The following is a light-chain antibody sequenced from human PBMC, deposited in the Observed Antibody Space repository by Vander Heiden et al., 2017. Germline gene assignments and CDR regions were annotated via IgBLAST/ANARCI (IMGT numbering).Light chain of an antibody. CDR2: LEGSGSY. V-gene: IGLV4-60*03. CDR3: ATWDSNTPVV. Sequence: HPARAQSSSASASLGSSVQLNCTLSSGHNTYIIAGHQPQHGTDPRFLMKLEGSGSYNKGSGVADRFAGSSSGAARYPIISNLQSEDDADYYGATWDSNTPVVFGGGTKLTVL. CDR1: SGHNTYI. J-gene: IGLJ2*01.